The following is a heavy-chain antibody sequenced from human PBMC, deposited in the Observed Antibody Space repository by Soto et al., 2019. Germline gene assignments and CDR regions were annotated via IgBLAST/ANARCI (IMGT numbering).Heavy chain of an antibody. CDR2: IIPIFGTA. CDR1: GGTFSSYA. D-gene: IGHD3-10*01. Sequence: QVQLVQSGAEVKKPGSSVKVSCKASGGTFSSYAISWVRQAPGQGLEWMGGIIPIFGTANYAQKFQGRVTITADESTSTDYMELSSLRSEDTAVYYCARGPRSGSYYYHYYGMDVWGQGTTVTVSS. V-gene: IGHV1-69*01. J-gene: IGHJ6*02. CDR3: ARGPRSGSYYYHYYGMDV.